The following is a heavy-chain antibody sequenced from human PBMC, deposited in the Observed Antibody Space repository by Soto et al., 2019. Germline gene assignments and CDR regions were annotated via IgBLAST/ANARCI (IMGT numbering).Heavy chain of an antibody. D-gene: IGHD3-3*01. CDR3: TTGYGPTYYDFWSGHRSFDY. V-gene: IGHV3-15*01. J-gene: IGHJ4*02. Sequence: NPGGSLRLSCAASGFTFSNAWMSWVRQAPGKGLEWVGRIKSKTDGGTTDYAAPVKGRFTISRDDSKNTLYLQMNSLKTEDTAVYYCTTGYGPTYYDFWSGHRSFDYWGQGTLVTVSS. CDR2: IKSKTDGGTT. CDR1: GFTFSNAW.